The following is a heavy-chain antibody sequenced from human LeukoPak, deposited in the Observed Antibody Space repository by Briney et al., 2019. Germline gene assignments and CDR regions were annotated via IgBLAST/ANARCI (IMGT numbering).Heavy chain of an antibody. CDR3: AKMKTSSIDYFDY. CDR1: GFIFNNYA. CDR2: ISASGGST. Sequence: GGSLRLSCAGSGFIFNNYAMHWVRQPPGKGLEWVSGISASGGSTYYADSVRGRFTISRDNSKHTLYLQMNSLRAEDTAVYYCAKMKTSSIDYFDYWGQGTLVTVSS. J-gene: IGHJ4*02. V-gene: IGHV3-23*01. D-gene: IGHD5-24*01.